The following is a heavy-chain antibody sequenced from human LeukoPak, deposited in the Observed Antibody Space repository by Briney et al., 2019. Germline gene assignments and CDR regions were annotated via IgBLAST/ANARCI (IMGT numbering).Heavy chain of an antibody. Sequence: SETLSLTCTVSGGSISSSSYYWGWIRQPPGKGLEWIGNIYYSGSTYYNLSLKSRVTISVDTSKNQFSLKLGSVTAADTAVYYCARHAAGYCRSTSCYPGAFDIWGQGTMVTVSS. CDR1: GGSISSSSYY. J-gene: IGHJ3*02. D-gene: IGHD2-2*01. CDR2: IYYSGST. V-gene: IGHV4-39*01. CDR3: ARHAAGYCRSTSCYPGAFDI.